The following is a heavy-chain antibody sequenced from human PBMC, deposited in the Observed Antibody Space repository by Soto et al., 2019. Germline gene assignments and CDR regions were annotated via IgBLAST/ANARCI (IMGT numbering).Heavy chain of an antibody. CDR1: GYTFTSYG. CDR2: ISAYNGNT. D-gene: IGHD6-6*01. J-gene: IGHJ4*02. Sequence: ASVKVSCKASGYTFTSYGISWVRQAPGQGLEWMGWISAYNGNTNYAQKLQGRVTMTTDTSTSTAYMELRSLRSDDTAVYYCARERGSPEYSSSSKVDYWGQGTLVTVSS. V-gene: IGHV1-18*01. CDR3: ARERGSPEYSSSSKVDY.